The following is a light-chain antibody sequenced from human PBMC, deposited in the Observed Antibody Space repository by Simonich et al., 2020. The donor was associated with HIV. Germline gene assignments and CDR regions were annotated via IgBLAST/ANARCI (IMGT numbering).Light chain of an antibody. CDR2: DAS. CDR3: QQYNNWPPYT. Sequence: EIVLTQSPGTLSLSPGERATLSCRASQSVSSSYLAWYQQKPGLAPRLLIYDASTRATGIPARFSGSESGTEFTLTISSLQSEDFAVYYCQQYNNWPPYTFGQGTKLEIK. CDR1: QSVSSSY. J-gene: IGKJ2*01. V-gene: IGKV3-15*01.